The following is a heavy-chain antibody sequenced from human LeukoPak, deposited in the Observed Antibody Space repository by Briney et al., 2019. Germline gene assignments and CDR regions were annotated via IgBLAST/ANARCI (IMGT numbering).Heavy chain of an antibody. Sequence: ASVKVSCKVSTYPLTDLSLHWVRQPPGKGLEWLGGFDPEDGETVYAQKFQGRVSMTEDTSTDTAYMELNSLRSDDTAVYYCATSWHATSYDAFHIWGQGTMATVSS. V-gene: IGHV1-24*01. J-gene: IGHJ3*02. CDR1: TYPLTDLS. CDR3: ATSWHATSYDAFHI. CDR2: FDPEDGET. D-gene: IGHD6-13*01.